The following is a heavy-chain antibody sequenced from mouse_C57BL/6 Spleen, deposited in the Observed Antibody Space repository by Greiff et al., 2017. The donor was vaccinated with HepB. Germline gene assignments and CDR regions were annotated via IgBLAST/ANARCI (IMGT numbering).Heavy chain of an antibody. CDR3: ARDGIYYGSSYWYFDV. V-gene: IGHV1-55*01. CDR2: IYPGSGST. CDR1: GYTFTSYW. D-gene: IGHD1-1*01. J-gene: IGHJ1*03. Sequence: QVQLKHPGAELVKPGASVKMSCKASGYTFTSYWITWVKQRPGQGLEWIGDIYPGSGSTNYNEKFKSKATLTVDTSSSTAYMQLSSLTSEDSAVYYGARDGIYYGSSYWYFDVWGTGTTVTVSS.